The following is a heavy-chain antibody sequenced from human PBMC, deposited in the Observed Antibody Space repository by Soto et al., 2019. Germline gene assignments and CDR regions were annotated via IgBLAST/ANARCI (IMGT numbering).Heavy chain of an antibody. CDR1: GFSLSTSGVG. J-gene: IGHJ5*02. V-gene: IGHV2-5*02. CDR3: AHMTPVLWFEELFAGNWCDP. CDR2: IYWDDDK. D-gene: IGHD3-10*01. Sequence: QIILKESGPTLVKPTQTLTLTCTFSGFSLSTSGVGVGWIRQPPGKALEWLALIYWDDDKRYSPSLKSRLTIPKDTSTSQVARTMANMYPVDTATYTCAHMTPVLWFEELFAGNWCDPWGQGTLVIVSS.